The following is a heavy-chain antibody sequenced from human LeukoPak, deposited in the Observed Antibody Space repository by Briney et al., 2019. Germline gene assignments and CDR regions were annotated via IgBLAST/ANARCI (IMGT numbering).Heavy chain of an antibody. Sequence: GGFLRLSCAASGFTFDDYAMHWVRQAPGKGLEWVSGISWNSGSIGYADSVKGRFTISKDNAKNSLYLQMNSLRAEDTALYYCAKETCSSTSCPRGGRGWFDPWGQGTLVTVSS. V-gene: IGHV3-9*01. CDR1: GFTFDDYA. D-gene: IGHD2-2*01. CDR2: ISWNSGSI. J-gene: IGHJ5*02. CDR3: AKETCSSTSCPRGGRGWFDP.